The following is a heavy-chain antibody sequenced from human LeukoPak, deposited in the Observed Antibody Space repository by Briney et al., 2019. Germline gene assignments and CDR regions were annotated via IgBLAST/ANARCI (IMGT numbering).Heavy chain of an antibody. D-gene: IGHD3-22*01. Sequence: SETLFLTCAVYGGSFSGYYWSWIRQPPGKGLEWIGEINHSGSTNYNPSLKSRVTISVDTSKNQFSLKLSSVTAADTAVYYCARANYYDSSGYYYRSRLDYWGQGTLVTVSS. J-gene: IGHJ4*02. V-gene: IGHV4-34*01. CDR2: INHSGST. CDR1: GGSFSGYY. CDR3: ARANYYDSSGYYYRSRLDY.